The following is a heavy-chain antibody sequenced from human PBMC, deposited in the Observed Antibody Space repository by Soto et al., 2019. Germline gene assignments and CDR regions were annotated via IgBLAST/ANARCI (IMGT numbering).Heavy chain of an antibody. V-gene: IGHV3-21*01. Sequence: PGGSLGLSCAASGFTFSSYAMHWVRQAPGKGLEWVSTISSNSAYIYYTDALRGRFTISRDNAKNSLHLQMNSLRAEDTAVYYCTRDASRDSSARGWFDPWGPGTLVTVS. CDR2: ISSNSAYI. CDR1: GFTFSSYA. D-gene: IGHD6-13*01. J-gene: IGHJ5*02. CDR3: TRDASRDSSARGWFDP.